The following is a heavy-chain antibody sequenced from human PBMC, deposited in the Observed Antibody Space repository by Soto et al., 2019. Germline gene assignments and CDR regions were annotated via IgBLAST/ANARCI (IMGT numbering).Heavy chain of an antibody. CDR1: GGSFSGYY. V-gene: IGHV4-34*01. CDR2: INHSGST. J-gene: IGHJ1*01. D-gene: IGHD4-17*01. Sequence: QVQLQQWGAGLLKPSETLSLTCAVYGGSFSGYYWSWIRQPPGKGLEWIGEINHSGSTNYNPSLKSRVTISVDTSKNQFSLKLSSVTAADTAVYYWARGNTVTTRSAFQHWGQGTLVTVSS. CDR3: ARGNTVTTRSAFQH.